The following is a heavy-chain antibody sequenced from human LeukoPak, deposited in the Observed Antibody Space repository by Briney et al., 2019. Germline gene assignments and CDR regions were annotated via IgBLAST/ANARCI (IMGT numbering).Heavy chain of an antibody. J-gene: IGHJ4*02. CDR3: AKDQSSYGYGSGAPFY. Sequence: SGGSLRLSCAASGFTFSSYGMSWVRQAPGKGLEWVSAISSSGGSTYYADSVKGRFTICRDNSKNTLYLQMNSLRAEDTAVYYCAKDQSSYGYGSGAPFYWGQGALVTVSS. CDR2: ISSSGGST. CDR1: GFTFSSYG. V-gene: IGHV3-23*01. D-gene: IGHD3-10*01.